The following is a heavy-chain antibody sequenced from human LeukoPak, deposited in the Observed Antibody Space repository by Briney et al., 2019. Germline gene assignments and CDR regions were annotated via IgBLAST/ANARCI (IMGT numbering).Heavy chain of an antibody. D-gene: IGHD6-13*01. CDR1: GGSISSYY. CDR3: ARGGRIAAAGFDY. CDR2: IYYSGST. V-gene: IGHV4-59*01. Sequence: EPLSLICTVAGGSISSYYWSWIARSPGKGLEGIGYIYYSGSTNYNPSLKSRVPISVDTSKNQFSLKLSSVTAADTAVYYCARGGRIAAAGFDYWGQGTLVTVSS. J-gene: IGHJ4*02.